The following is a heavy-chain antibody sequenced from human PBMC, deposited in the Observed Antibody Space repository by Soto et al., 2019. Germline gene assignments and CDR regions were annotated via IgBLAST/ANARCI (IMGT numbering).Heavy chain of an antibody. J-gene: IGHJ4*02. CDR3: FRGGVTSRTFDY. D-gene: IGHD3-16*01. Sequence: GESLKISCKASGYSFTRKWISWVRQMPGKGLEWMGRIDPTDSYTNYSPSFQGHVTISVDKSISTAYVQWSSLKASDSAIYYCFRGGVTSRTFDYWGQGTLVTVSS. V-gene: IGHV5-10-1*01. CDR1: GYSFTRKW. CDR2: IDPTDSYT.